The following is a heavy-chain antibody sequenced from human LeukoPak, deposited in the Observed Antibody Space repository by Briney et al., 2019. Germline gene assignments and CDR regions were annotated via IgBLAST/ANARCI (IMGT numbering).Heavy chain of an antibody. CDR2: ISGSGGST. D-gene: IGHD6-13*01. CDR3: AKGFGSSSWYIFDY. Sequence: PGGSLRLSCAASGFTFSSYAMSWVRQAPGKGLEWVSAISGSGGSTYYADSVKGRFTISRDNSKNTLYLQMNSLRAEDTALYYCAKGFGSSSWYIFDYWGQGTLVTVSS. CDR1: GFTFSSYA. V-gene: IGHV3-23*01. J-gene: IGHJ4*02.